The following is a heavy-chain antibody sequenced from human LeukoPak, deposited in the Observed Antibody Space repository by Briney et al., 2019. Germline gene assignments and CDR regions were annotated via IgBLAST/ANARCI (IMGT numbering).Heavy chain of an antibody. CDR1: GGSISSYY. CDR3: ARDHQSSGWSYWYFDL. Sequence: SETLSLTRTVSGGSISSYYWSWIRQPAGKGLEWIGRIYTSGSTNYNPSLKSRVTMSVDTSKNQFSLKLSSVTAADTAVYYCARDHQSSGWSYWYFDLWGRGTLVTVSS. J-gene: IGHJ2*01. V-gene: IGHV4-4*07. D-gene: IGHD6-19*01. CDR2: IYTSGST.